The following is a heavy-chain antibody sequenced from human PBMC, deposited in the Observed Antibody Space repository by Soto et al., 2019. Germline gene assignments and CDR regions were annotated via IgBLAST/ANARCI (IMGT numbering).Heavy chain of an antibody. CDR1: GGTFSSYA. CDR3: ARARIAVAGYYYYGMDV. CDR2: IIPIFGTA. J-gene: IGHJ6*02. V-gene: IGHV1-69*13. D-gene: IGHD6-19*01. Sequence: SVKVSCKASGGTFSSYAISWVRQAPGQGLEWMGGIIPIFGTANYAQKFQGRVTITADESTGTAYMELSSLRSEDTAVYYCARARIAVAGYYYYGMDVWGQGTTVTVSS.